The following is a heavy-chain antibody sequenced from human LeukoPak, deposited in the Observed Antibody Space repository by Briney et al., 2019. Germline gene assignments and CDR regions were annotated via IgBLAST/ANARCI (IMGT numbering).Heavy chain of an antibody. CDR3: ARSNYYYYMDV. CDR1: GGSFSGYY. J-gene: IGHJ6*03. V-gene: IGHV4-34*01. CDR2: INHSGST. Sequence: SETLSLTCAVYGGSFSGYYRSWIRQPPGKGLEWIGEINHSGSTNYNPSLKSRVTISVDTSKNQFSLKLSSVTAADTAVYYCARSNYYYYMDVWGKGTTVTVSS.